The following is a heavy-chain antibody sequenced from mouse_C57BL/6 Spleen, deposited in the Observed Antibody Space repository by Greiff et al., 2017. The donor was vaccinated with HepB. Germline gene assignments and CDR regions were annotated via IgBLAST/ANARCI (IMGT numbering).Heavy chain of an antibody. Sequence: QVQLQQPGAALVMPGASVKLSCKASGYTFTSYWMHWVKQGPGQGLEWIGEIDPSDSYTNYNQKFKGKSTLTVDKSSSTAYMQLSSLTAEYSAVYYGARYGGAYWGQGTLVTVSA. V-gene: IGHV1-69*01. CDR3: ARYGGAY. D-gene: IGHD1-1*01. CDR1: GYTFTSYW. J-gene: IGHJ3*01. CDR2: IDPSDSYT.